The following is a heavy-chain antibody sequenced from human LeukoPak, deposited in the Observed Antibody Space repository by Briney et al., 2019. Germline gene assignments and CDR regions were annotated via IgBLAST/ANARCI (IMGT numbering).Heavy chain of an antibody. CDR2: IYYSGST. V-gene: IGHV4-38-2*02. Sequence: PSETLSLTCTVSGYSISSGYYWGWIRQPPGKGLEWIGSIYYSGSTYYNPSLKSRVTISVDTSKNQFSLKLSSVTAADTAVYYCARHTHYYDSSGYYLGAFDIWGQGTMVTVSS. CDR3: ARHTHYYDSSGYYLGAFDI. D-gene: IGHD3-22*01. CDR1: GYSISSGYY. J-gene: IGHJ3*02.